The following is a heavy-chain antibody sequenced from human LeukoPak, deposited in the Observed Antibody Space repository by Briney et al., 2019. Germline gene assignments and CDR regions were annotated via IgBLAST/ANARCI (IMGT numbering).Heavy chain of an antibody. J-gene: IGHJ3*02. CDR2: INSDGSST. V-gene: IGHV3-74*01. Sequence: PAESLRLSCSASGFTFNNYWMHWVRQTPGKGLVWVSRINSDGSSTSYADSVKGRFTISRDDAKNTLYLQMNSLRAGDTAVYYCARGKGGSYAFDIWGQRTMVTVSS. D-gene: IGHD1-26*01. CDR1: GFTFNNYW. CDR3: ARGKGGSYAFDI.